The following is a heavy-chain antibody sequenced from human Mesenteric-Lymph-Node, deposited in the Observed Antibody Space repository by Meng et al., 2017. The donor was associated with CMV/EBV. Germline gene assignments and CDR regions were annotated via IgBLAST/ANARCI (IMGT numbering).Heavy chain of an antibody. CDR1: GFTFSSHW. CDR2: INIDGTST. D-gene: IGHD2-2*01. Sequence: GESLKISCAASGFTFSSHWMHWVRQAPGKGLVWVSRINIDGTSTTYADTVKGRFTISRDNSKNALYLQMNSLRAEDTAVYFCARDLGYCGSTTCWYYYSMDVWGQGTTVTVSS. V-gene: IGHV3-74*01. J-gene: IGHJ6*02. CDR3: ARDLGYCGSTTCWYYYSMDV.